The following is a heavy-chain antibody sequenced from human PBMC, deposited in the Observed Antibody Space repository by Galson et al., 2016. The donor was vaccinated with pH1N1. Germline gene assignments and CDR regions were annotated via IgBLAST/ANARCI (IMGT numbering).Heavy chain of an antibody. D-gene: IGHD6-13*01. Sequence: SVKVSCKASNHTFTAYSISWVRQAPGQGLEWMAWISAYNGDTKYAQKFQGRVTMTTDTSANTAYMELRGLRSDDTAVYYCARHRSGWSGALTYWHFDLWGRGTLVTVSS. CDR3: ARHRSGWSGALTYWHFDL. V-gene: IGHV1-18*01. J-gene: IGHJ2*01. CDR1: NHTFTAYS. CDR2: ISAYNGDT.